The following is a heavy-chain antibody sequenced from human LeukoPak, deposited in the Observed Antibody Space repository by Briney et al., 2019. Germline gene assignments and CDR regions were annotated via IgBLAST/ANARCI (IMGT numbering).Heavy chain of an antibody. CDR3: ARGTREWLLFDY. V-gene: IGHV4-30-2*01. J-gene: IGHJ4*02. CDR1: GGSISRSGYY. Sequence: SETLSLTCTVSGGSISRSGYYWSWIRQPPGKGLEWIGYIYHSGSTYYNPSLKSRVTISVDRSKNQFPLKLSSVTAADTAVYYCARGTREWLLFDYWGQGTLVTVSS. CDR2: IYHSGST. D-gene: IGHD3-3*01.